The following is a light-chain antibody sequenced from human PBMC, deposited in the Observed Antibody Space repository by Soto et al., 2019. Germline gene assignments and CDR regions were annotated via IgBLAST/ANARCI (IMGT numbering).Light chain of an antibody. J-gene: IGLJ1*01. CDR2: EDN. CDR3: CSYVGNNNNFV. Sequence: QSVLTQPASVSASPGQSITISCTGTSSDIGSYNFVSWYQKHPDKAPRLIIYEDNKRPSGVSSRFSGSKSASTASLTISGLQAEDEADYYCCSYVGNNNNFVFGTGTKVTV. CDR1: SSDIGSYNF. V-gene: IGLV2-23*01.